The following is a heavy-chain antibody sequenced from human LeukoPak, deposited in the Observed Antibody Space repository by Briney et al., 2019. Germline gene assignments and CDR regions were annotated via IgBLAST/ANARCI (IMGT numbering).Heavy chain of an antibody. V-gene: IGHV3-64*01. CDR3: ARGPYYDFWSGYYGYFDY. CDR1: GFTFSSYA. CDR2: ISSNGGST. J-gene: IGHJ4*02. D-gene: IGHD3-3*01. Sequence: GGSLRLSCAASGFTFSSYAMHWVRQAPGKGLEYVSAISSNGGSTYYANSVKGRFTISRDNSKNTLYLQMGSLRAEDMAVYYCARGPYYDFWSGYYGYFDYWGQGTLVTVSS.